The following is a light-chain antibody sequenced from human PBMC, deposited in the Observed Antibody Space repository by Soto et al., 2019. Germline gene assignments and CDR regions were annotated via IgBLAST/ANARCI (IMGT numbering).Light chain of an antibody. CDR2: GAS. Sequence: EIVLTQSPATLSLSPGERATLSCKTSQSTSSYLAWYQHRPGQTPRLLIYGASNRATGIPDRFSGSGSGTDFTLTISRLEPEDFAVYYCQQYGSSGTFGQGTKVEIK. CDR1: QSTSSY. V-gene: IGKV3-20*01. J-gene: IGKJ1*01. CDR3: QQYGSSGT.